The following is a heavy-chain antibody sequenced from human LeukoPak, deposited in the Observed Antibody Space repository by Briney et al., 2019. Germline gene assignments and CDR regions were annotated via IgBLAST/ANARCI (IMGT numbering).Heavy chain of an antibody. CDR2: IYYSGST. D-gene: IGHD3-9*01. Sequence: SETLSLTCTVSGGSISSGSYYWGWIRQPPGKGLEWIGSIYYSGSTYYNPSLKSRVTISVDTSNNQSSLKLSSVTAADMAVYYCARHGAMTGNFQHWGQGTLVTVSS. CDR1: GGSISSGSYY. CDR3: ARHGAMTGNFQH. J-gene: IGHJ1*01. V-gene: IGHV4-39*01.